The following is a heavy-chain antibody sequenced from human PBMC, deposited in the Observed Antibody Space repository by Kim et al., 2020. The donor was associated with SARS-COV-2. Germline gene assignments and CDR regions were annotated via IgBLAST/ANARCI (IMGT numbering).Heavy chain of an antibody. CDR3: AKESCDFVVVPAPIGVGGVY. CDR2: ISGSGAYT. CDR1: GFTFSTYA. J-gene: IGHJ4*02. D-gene: IGHD2-2*01. V-gene: IGHV3-23*01. Sequence: GGSLRLSCVASGFTFSTYAMSWVRQAPGKGLEWVSVISGSGAYTYYADSVKGRFTISRDNSKNTLFLQMNSLRAEDTAVYYCAKESCDFVVVPAPIGVGGVYWGQGTLVTVSS.